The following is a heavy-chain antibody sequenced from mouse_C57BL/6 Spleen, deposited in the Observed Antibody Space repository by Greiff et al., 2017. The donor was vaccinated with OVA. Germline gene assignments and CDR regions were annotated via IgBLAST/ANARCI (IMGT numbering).Heavy chain of an antibody. V-gene: IGHV1-15*01. J-gene: IGHJ3*01. CDR1: GYTFTDYE. CDR2: IDPETGGT. D-gene: IGHD1-2*01. Sequence: QVQLQQSGAELVRPGASVTLSCKASGYTFTDYEMHWVKQTPVHGLEWIGAIDPETGGTAYNQKFKGKAILTADKSSGTAYMELRSLTSEDSAVYYCTRSATGSFAYWGQGTLVTVSA. CDR3: TRSATGSFAY.